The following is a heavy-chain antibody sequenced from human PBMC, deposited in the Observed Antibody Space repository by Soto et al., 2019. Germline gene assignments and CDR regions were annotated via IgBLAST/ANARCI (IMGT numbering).Heavy chain of an antibody. CDR3: ARAGAELRLNDACYI. CDR2: IIPIFGTA. J-gene: IGHJ3*02. Sequence: ASVKFSCKASGGTFSSYAISWVRQAPGQGLECMGGIIPIFGTANYAQKFQGRVTITAXXXXSXXXMXLXXLRFEDTAVYYCARAGAELRLNDACYIWG. V-gene: IGHV1-69*06. CDR1: GGTFSSYA. D-gene: IGHD1-26*01.